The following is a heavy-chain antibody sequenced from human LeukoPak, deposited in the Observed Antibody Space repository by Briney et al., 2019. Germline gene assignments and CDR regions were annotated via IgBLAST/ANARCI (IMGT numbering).Heavy chain of an antibody. CDR3: ATYPSTEDYYDSSGYNY. V-gene: IGHV1-69*05. CDR1: GGTFSSYA. J-gene: IGHJ4*02. Sequence: ASVKVSCKASGGTFSSYAISWVRQAPGQGLEWMGGIIPIFGTANYAQKFQGRVTVTTDESTSTAYMELSSLGSEDTAVYYCATYPSTEDYYDSSGYNYWGQGTLVTVSS. D-gene: IGHD3-22*01. CDR2: IIPIFGTA.